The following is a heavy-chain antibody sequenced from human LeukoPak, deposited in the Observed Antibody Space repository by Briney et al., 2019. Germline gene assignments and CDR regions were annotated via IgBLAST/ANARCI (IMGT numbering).Heavy chain of an antibody. CDR1: GGTFTSYA. J-gene: IGHJ4*02. V-gene: IGHV1-69*06. CDR3: ARDLIRDSSGWGYFDY. Sequence: SVKVSCKASGGTFTSYAISWMRQAPGQGLEWMGGIIPIFGTANYAQKFQGRVTITADKSTSTAYMELSSLRSEDTAVYYCARDLIRDSSGWGYFDYWGQGTLVTVSS. D-gene: IGHD6-19*01. CDR2: IIPIFGTA.